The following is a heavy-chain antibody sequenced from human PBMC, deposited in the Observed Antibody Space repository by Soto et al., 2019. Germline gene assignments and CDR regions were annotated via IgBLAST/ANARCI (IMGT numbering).Heavy chain of an antibody. CDR3: AKNKVEMSAFYRYYPTDV. J-gene: IGHJ6*02. CDR1: GGSFSGYY. V-gene: IGHV4-34*01. D-gene: IGHD3-3*02. CDR2: INHRGST. Sequence: PSETLSLTCAVYGGSFSGYYWSWIRQPPGKGLEWVGEINHRGSTNYNPSLKSRGTISVDTSKNQFSLKLSSVAAADTAVYYCAKNKVEMSAFYRYYPTDVWGQGTTVTVSS.